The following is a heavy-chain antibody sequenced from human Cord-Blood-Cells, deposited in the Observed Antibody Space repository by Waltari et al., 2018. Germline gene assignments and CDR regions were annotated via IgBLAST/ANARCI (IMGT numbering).Heavy chain of an antibody. Sequence: QVQLLQSGAEVKKPGASVRVSCKVSGYTLTALSMHWVRQVPGKGLEWMGGFDPEDGETIYAKKFQGRVTMTEDTSTDTAYMELSSLRSEDTAGYYCATLPHGSSFDYWGQGTLVTVSS. J-gene: IGHJ4*02. CDR2: FDPEDGET. V-gene: IGHV1-24*01. D-gene: IGHD6-6*01. CDR3: ATLPHGSSFDY. CDR1: GYTLTALS.